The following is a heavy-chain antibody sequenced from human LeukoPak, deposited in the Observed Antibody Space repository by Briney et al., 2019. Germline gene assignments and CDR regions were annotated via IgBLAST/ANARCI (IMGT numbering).Heavy chain of an antibody. J-gene: IGHJ4*02. CDR1: GLTFSSYA. D-gene: IGHD4-17*01. V-gene: IGHV3-23*01. CDR2: ISGSGGST. CDR3: ARGTYGVDYFDY. Sequence: PGGSLRLSCAASGLTFSSYAMSWVRQAPGKGLEWVSAISGSGGSTYYADSVKGRFTISRDNSKNTLYLQMNSLRAEDTAVYYCARGTYGVDYFDYWGQGTLVTVSS.